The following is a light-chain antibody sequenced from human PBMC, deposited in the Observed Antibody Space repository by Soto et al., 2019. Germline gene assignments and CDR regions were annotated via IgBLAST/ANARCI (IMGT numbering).Light chain of an antibody. CDR1: TSNIGSNN. CDR2: RNN. J-gene: IGLJ1*01. V-gene: IGLV1-47*01. CDR3: ATWDDSRNGFYV. Sequence: QSVLTQPPSASGTPGQGVTISCSGSTSNIGSNNVYCYQQLPGTAPNLLINRNNQLPSGVPDRFSGSKSGTSASLAISGLRSADEADYFCATWDDSRNGFYVFGTGTKVTVL.